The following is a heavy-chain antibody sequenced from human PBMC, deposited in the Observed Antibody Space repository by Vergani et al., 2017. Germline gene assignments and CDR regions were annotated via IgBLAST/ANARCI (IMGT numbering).Heavy chain of an antibody. D-gene: IGHD1-26*01. V-gene: IGHV3-11*04. J-gene: IGHJ4*02. Sequence: VQLVESGGGLVKPGGSLRLSCAASGFTFSDFSMSWVRQAPGKGLEWVSTISSDGGSTIYYADSVKGRFTISRDNAKNSLYLQMNSLRAEDTAVYYCARERSGSYDGIFDYWGQGTLVTVSS. CDR3: ARERSGSYDGIFDY. CDR1: GFTFSDFS. CDR2: ISSDGGSTI.